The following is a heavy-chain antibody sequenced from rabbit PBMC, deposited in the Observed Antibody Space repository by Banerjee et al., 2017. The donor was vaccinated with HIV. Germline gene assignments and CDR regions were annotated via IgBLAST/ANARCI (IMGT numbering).Heavy chain of an antibody. CDR2: IYAGSSGST. Sequence: ELVESGGGLVQPGGTLTLTCKASGIDFSNNYVMCWVRQAPGKGLEWIACIYAGSSGSTYYASWAKGRFTISKTSSTTVTLQMTSLTAADTATYFCARIGYGTYGYDLWGPGTLVTVS. CDR3: ARIGYGTYGYDL. D-gene: IGHD6-1*01. V-gene: IGHV1S45*01. CDR1: GIDFSNNYV. J-gene: IGHJ6*01.